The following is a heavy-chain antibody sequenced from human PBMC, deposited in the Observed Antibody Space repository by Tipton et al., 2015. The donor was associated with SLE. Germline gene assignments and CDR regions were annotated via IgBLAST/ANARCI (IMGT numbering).Heavy chain of an antibody. J-gene: IGHJ4*02. CDR3: GREIPAGATALDY. CDR2: IKEDGTKR. CDR1: GFTFSTYW. D-gene: IGHD1-26*01. Sequence: SLRLSCAASGFTFSTYWMTWVRLAPGKGLEWVANIKEDGTKRYHLDSVEGRFSISRDNAKNSLYLQMNNLRADDTALYYCGREIPAGATALDYWGQGTLVTVSS. V-gene: IGHV3-7*01.